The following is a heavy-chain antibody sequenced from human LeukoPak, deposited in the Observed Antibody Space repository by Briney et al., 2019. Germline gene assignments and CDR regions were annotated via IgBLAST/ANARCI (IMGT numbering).Heavy chain of an antibody. CDR1: GGSFNGYY. CDR3: ARRANYDDSSGYYHYYYYYYMDV. CDR2: INHSGST. V-gene: IGHV4-34*01. D-gene: IGHD3-22*01. Sequence: SETLSLTCAVYGGSFNGYYWIGIPQPPGKGLEWIGEINHSGSTNYNPSLKSRVTISVDTSKDQFSLKLSSVTAADTAVYYCARRANYDDSSGYYHYYYYYYMDVWGKGTTVTVSS. J-gene: IGHJ6*03.